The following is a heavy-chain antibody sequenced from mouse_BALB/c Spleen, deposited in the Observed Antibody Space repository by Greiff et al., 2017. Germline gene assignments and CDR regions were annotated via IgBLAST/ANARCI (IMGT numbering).Heavy chain of an antibody. D-gene: IGHD2-14*01. CDR2: IDPANGNT. CDR1: GFNIKDTY. J-gene: IGHJ3*01. V-gene: IGHV14-3*02. Sequence: VQLKESGAELVKPGASVKLSCTASGFNIKDTYMHWVKQRPEQGLEWIGRIDPANGNTKYDPKFQGKATITADTSSNTAYLQLSSLTSEDTAVYYCARPYRYDSWFAYWGQGTLVTVSA. CDR3: ARPYRYDSWFAY.